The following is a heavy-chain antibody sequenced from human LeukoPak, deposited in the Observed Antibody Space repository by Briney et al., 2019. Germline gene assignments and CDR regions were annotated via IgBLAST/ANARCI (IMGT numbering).Heavy chain of an antibody. Sequence: PGGSLRLSCAASGLTFSNYAMNWVRQAPGKGLEWVSSISSSSSYIYYADSVKGRFTISRDNAKNSLYLQMNSLRAEDTAVYYCARTNTAMVQALDYWGQGTLVTVSS. D-gene: IGHD5-18*01. CDR3: ARTNTAMVQALDY. CDR2: ISSSSSYI. J-gene: IGHJ4*02. V-gene: IGHV3-21*01. CDR1: GLTFSNYA.